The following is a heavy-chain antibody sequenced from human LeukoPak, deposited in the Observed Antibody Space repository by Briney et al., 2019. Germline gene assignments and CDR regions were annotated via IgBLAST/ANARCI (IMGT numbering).Heavy chain of an antibody. J-gene: IGHJ4*02. CDR1: GFTFSSYA. CDR3: ARARWSGYYYFAY. CDR2: ISTNGAGT. D-gene: IGHD3-3*01. V-gene: IGHV3-64*01. Sequence: GGSLRLSCAASGFTFSSYAMHWVRQAPGKGLEFVSAISTNGAGTYYANSVRGRFTISRDNSKNTLYLQMGSLRAEDMAVYYCARARWSGYYYFAYWGQGTLVTVSS.